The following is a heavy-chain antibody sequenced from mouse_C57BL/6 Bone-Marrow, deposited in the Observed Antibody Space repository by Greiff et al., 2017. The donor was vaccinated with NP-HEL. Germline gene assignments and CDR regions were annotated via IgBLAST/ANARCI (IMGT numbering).Heavy chain of an antibody. J-gene: IGHJ1*03. V-gene: IGHV1-39*01. Sequence: EVQLQQSGPELVKPGASVKISCKASGYSFTDYNMNWVKQSNGKSLEWIGVINPNYGTTSYNQKFKGKATLTVDQSTSTAYMQLNSLTSEDSAVYYGANYDYDGDRTYWYFDVWGTGTTVTVSS. CDR1: GYSFTDYN. CDR3: ANYDYDGDRTYWYFDV. CDR2: INPNYGTT. D-gene: IGHD2-4*01.